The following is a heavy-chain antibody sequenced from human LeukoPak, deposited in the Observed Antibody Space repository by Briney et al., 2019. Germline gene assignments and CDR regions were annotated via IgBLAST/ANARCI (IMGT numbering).Heavy chain of an antibody. J-gene: IGHJ6*02. CDR2: IYYSGST. D-gene: IGHD4-17*01. CDR1: GGSISSGGYY. V-gene: IGHV4-31*03. Sequence: KPSEALSLTCTVSGGSISSGGYYWSWIRQHPGKGLELIGYIYYSGSTYYNPSLKSRVTISVDTSKNQFSLKLSSVTAADTAVYYCARENGDYVRGPYGMDVWGQGTTVTVSS. CDR3: ARENGDYVRGPYGMDV.